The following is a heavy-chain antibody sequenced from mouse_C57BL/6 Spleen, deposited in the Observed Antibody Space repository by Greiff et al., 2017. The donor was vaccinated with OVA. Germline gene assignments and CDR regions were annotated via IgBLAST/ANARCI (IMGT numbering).Heavy chain of an antibody. CDR1: GFTFSDYG. J-gene: IGHJ3*01. CDR3: ARPRYDPFAY. V-gene: IGHV5-17*01. D-gene: IGHD2-3*01. CDR2: ISSGSSTI. Sequence: EVMLVESGGGLVKPGGSLKLSCAASGFTFSDYGMHWVRQAPEKGLEWVAYISSGSSTIYYADTVKGRFTISRDNAKNTLFLQMTSLRSEDTAMYYCARPRYDPFAYWGQGTLVTVSA.